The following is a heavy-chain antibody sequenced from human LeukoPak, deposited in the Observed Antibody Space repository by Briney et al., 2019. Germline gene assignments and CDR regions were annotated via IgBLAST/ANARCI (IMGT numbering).Heavy chain of an antibody. J-gene: IGHJ4*02. CDR1: GYSFINYW. D-gene: IGHD2-15*01. V-gene: IGHV5-51*01. CDR2: IYPGDSDT. CDR3: ARRGRDTYCSGDTCYPFDY. Sequence: GESLKISCKVSGYSFINYWIGWVRQMPGKGLEWMGLIYPGDSDTRYSLPFQGQVIFSADKSISTAYLQWSSLKASDTAMYYCARRGRDTYCSGDTCYPFDYWGQGTLVTVSS.